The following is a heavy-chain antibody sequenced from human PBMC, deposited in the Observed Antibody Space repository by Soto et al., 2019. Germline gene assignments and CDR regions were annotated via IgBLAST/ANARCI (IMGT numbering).Heavy chain of an antibody. CDR3: ARGLHLLGGGYYSYGMDV. J-gene: IGHJ6*02. Sequence: PSETLSLTCAVYGGSFSGYYWSWIRQPPGKGLEWIGEINHSGSTNYNPSLKSRVTMSVDTSKNQFSLKLSSVTAADTAVYYCARGLHLLGGGYYSYGMDVWGQGTTVTAP. D-gene: IGHD3-16*01. V-gene: IGHV4-34*01. CDR2: INHSGST. CDR1: GGSFSGYY.